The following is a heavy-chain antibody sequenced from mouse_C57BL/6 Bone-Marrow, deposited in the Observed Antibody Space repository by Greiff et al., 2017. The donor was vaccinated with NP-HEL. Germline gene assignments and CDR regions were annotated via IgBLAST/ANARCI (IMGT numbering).Heavy chain of an antibody. V-gene: IGHV7-3*01. Sequence: EVHLVESGGGLVQPGGSLSLSCAASGFTFTDYYMSWVRQPPGKALEWLGFIRNKANGYTTEYSASVKGRFTISRDNSQSILYLQMNALRAEDSATYYCARYTPAGYNFLYYYAMDYWGQGTSVTVSS. D-gene: IGHD2-2*01. CDR1: GFTFTDYY. CDR3: ARYTPAGYNFLYYYAMDY. CDR2: IRNKANGYTT. J-gene: IGHJ4*01.